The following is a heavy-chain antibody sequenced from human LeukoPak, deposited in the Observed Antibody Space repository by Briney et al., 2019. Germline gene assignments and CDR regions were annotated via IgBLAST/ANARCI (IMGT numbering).Heavy chain of an antibody. Sequence: ASVKVSCKVSGYTLTELSMHWVRQAPGKGLEWMGGFDPEDGETIYAQKFQGRVTMTEDTSTDTAYMELSSLRSEDTAVYYCAIAVAGSGYSQHWGQGTLVTVSS. V-gene: IGHV1-24*01. D-gene: IGHD6-19*01. CDR1: GYTLTELS. CDR2: FDPEDGET. J-gene: IGHJ1*01. CDR3: AIAVAGSGYSQH.